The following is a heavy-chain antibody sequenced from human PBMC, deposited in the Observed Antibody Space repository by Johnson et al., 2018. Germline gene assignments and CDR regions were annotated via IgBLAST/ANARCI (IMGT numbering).Heavy chain of an antibody. CDR2: IIPIFGTA. CDR3: SRAEQTVTTLYNYGRDV. CDR1: GYTFTSYD. D-gene: IGHD4-11*01. Sequence: VQLVESGAEVKKPGASVKVSCKASGYTFTSYDINWVRQAPGQGLEWMGGIIPIFGTANYAQKFQGRVTITADETTITAYMELDSLRYEDTAVYYWSRAEQTVTTLYNYGRDVGGQGTTVTVAS. V-gene: IGHV1-69*01. J-gene: IGHJ6*02.